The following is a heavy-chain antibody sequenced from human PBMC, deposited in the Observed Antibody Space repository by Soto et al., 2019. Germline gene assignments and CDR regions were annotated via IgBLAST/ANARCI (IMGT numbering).Heavy chain of an antibody. D-gene: IGHD3-10*01. CDR1: GFTFSSYS. CDR3: ATDTYFYGSGSYGP. J-gene: IGHJ5*02. V-gene: IGHV3-21*01. CDR2: ISSSSSYI. Sequence: EVQLVESGGGLVKPGGSLRLSCAASGFTFSSYSMNWVRQAPGKGLEWVSSISSSSSYIYYADSVKGRFTISRDNAKNSLYLQMNSLRAEDTAVYYCATDTYFYGSGSYGPWGQGTLVTVSS.